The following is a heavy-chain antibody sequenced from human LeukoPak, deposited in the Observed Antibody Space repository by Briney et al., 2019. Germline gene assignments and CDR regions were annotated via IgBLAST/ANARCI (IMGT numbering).Heavy chain of an antibody. CDR3: ARDPTHYYDSSGYYYVDY. D-gene: IGHD3-22*01. CDR1: GYTFTSYG. V-gene: IGHV1-18*01. CDR2: ISAYNGNT. J-gene: IGHJ4*02. Sequence: SVKVSCKASGYTFTSYGISWVRQAPGQGLEWMGWISAYNGNTNYAQKLQGRVTMTTDTSTSTAYMELRSLRSDDTAVYYCARDPTHYYDSSGYYYVDYWGQGTLVTVSP.